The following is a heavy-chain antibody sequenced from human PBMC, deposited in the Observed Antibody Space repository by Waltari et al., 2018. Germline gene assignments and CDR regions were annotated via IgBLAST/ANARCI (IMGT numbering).Heavy chain of an antibody. CDR3: ASHVTVPTTRGFDH. D-gene: IGHD1-26*01. CDR1: VVSIGTSW. V-gene: IGHV4-4*02. Sequence: QVRLLESGPGLVKPSGTLSLTCDVSVVSIGTSWWSWVGQPPGKGLEWIGAMCHDGRTKSNPSPDGGVAKFGDQSTNQLLLNLNSVTAADTAVYYCASHVTVPTTRGFDHWGQGTLVIVSS. CDR2: MCHDGRT. J-gene: IGHJ5*02.